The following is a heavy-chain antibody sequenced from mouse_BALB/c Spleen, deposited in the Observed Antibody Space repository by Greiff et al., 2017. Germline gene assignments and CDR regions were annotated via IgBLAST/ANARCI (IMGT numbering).Heavy chain of an antibody. V-gene: IGHV1-5*01. Sequence: VQLKQSGTVLARPGASVKMSCKASGYTFTSYWMHWVKQRPGQGLEWIGAIYPGNSDTSYNQKFKGKAKLTAVTSTSTAYMELSSLTNEDSAVYYCTRGVVATPYYAMDYWGQGTSVTVSS. CDR1: GYTFTSYW. CDR3: TRGVVATPYYAMDY. D-gene: IGHD1-1*01. CDR2: IYPGNSDT. J-gene: IGHJ4*01.